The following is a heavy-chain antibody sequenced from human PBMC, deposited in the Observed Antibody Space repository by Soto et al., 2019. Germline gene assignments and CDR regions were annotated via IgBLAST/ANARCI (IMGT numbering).Heavy chain of an antibody. CDR1: GGSITSGGYY. V-gene: IGHV4-31*03. CDR2: IFHSGST. J-gene: IGHJ4*02. Sequence: QVQLQESGPGLVKPSQTLSLTCTVSGGSITSGGYYWHWIRQHPVQGLEWIGYIFHSGSTHYNPSLKSRLTMSADTSKNQLSLRLTSVPAADTAVYYCARGGASFTGPAGYWGQGTLVTVSS. CDR3: ARGGASFTGPAGY. D-gene: IGHD3-16*01.